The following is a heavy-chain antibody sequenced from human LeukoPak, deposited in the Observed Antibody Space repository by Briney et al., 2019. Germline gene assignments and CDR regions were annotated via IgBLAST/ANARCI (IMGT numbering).Heavy chain of an antibody. D-gene: IGHD5-18*01. V-gene: IGHV4-31*03. CDR3: ARVGYNYGIDY. Sequence: PSETLSLTCTVSGGSISGYYWSWIRQHPGKGLEWIGYIHYSGSTYYNPSLKSRVTISVDTSKNQFSLKLSSVTAADTAVYYCARVGYNYGIDYWGQGTLVTVSS. J-gene: IGHJ4*02. CDR2: IHYSGST. CDR1: GGSISGYY.